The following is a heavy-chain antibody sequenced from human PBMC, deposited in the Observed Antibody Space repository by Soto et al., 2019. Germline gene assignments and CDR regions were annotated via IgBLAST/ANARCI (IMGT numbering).Heavy chain of an antibody. D-gene: IGHD4-17*01. CDR2: ISYHGVNK. CDR1: GFTFSSYG. Sequence: PGGSLRLSCTASGFTFSSYGVHWVRQAPGKGLEWVAVISYHGVNKYYADSVNGRFTISRDNSKNMVFLQMNSLRVGDTAVYYCGKYSDYGDHRDWFDPWGQGTLVTVSS. CDR3: GKYSDYGDHRDWFDP. V-gene: IGHV3-30*18. J-gene: IGHJ5*02.